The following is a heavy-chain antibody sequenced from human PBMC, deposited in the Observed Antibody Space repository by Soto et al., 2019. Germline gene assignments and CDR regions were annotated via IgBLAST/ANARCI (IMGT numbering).Heavy chain of an antibody. CDR2: IYYSGST. J-gene: IGHJ5*01. Sequence: PSETLSLTCTISNGSIGSYYWTWIRQPPGKGLECIGHIYYSGSTNYNPSLKSRLTLSLDTSKNQFSLKLTSVTAADTAVYYCARVGRLISAAGLLDAWGHGTLVTVSS. D-gene: IGHD6-13*01. CDR3: ARVGRLISAAGLLDA. CDR1: NGSIGSYY. V-gene: IGHV4-59*01.